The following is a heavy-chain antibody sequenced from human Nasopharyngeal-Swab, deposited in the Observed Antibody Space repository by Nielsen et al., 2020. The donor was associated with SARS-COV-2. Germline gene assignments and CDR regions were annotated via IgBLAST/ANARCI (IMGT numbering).Heavy chain of an antibody. CDR2: ISGADDST. V-gene: IGHV3-23*01. CDR1: GFTFSSYD. Sequence: GESLKISCAASGFTFSSYDMNWVRQAPGKGLEWVSAISGADDSTKYADTVKGRFTISRDNSKNTLDLQMNSLRAEDTAMYYCAKYRYSSDVSGEYYHYYGMDVWGQGTMVTVS. D-gene: IGHD3-16*02. J-gene: IGHJ6*02. CDR3: AKYRYSSDVSGEYYHYYGMDV.